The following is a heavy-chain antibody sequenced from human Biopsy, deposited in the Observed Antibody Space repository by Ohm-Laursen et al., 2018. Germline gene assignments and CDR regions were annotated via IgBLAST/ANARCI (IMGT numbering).Heavy chain of an antibody. Sequence: SQTLSLTCTVSGGSVRSPDHRWNWVRRAPGKGLEWIGQINQSGRTNYNPSLKSRVNISADKSNNQFSLKLTSVTSADTAVYFCGNEVHGRDYWGLGALVTVSS. CDR3: GNEVHGRDY. D-gene: IGHD2-15*01. V-gene: IGHV4-30-2*01. CDR2: INQSGRT. J-gene: IGHJ4*02. CDR1: GGSVRSPDHR.